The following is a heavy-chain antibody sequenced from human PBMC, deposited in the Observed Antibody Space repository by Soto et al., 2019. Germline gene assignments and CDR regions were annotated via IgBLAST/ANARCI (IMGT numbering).Heavy chain of an antibody. J-gene: IGHJ6*02. CDR3: ARDLGERRVQIAVAGMDYYYYGMDV. CDR1: GGTFSSYA. Sequence: SSVKVSCKASGGTFSSYAISWVRQAPGQGLEWMGGIIPIFGTANYAQKFQGRVTITADESTSTAYMELSSLRSEDTAVYYCARDLGERRVQIAVAGMDYYYYGMDVWG. V-gene: IGHV1-69*13. CDR2: IIPIFGTA. D-gene: IGHD6-19*01.